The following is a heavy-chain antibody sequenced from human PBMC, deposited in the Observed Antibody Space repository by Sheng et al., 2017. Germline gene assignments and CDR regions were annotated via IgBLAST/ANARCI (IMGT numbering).Heavy chain of an antibody. CDR1: GFTLSSYG. Sequence: QVQLVESGGGVVQPGRSLRLSCAASGFTLSSYGMHWVRQAPGKGLEWVAVISYDGSNKYYADSVKGRFTISRDNSKNTLYLQMNSLRAEDTAVYYCAKDRGWLQSGGMDVWGQGTTVTVSS. CDR2: ISYDGSNK. CDR3: AKDRGWLQSGGMDV. D-gene: IGHD3-10*01. J-gene: IGHJ6*02. V-gene: IGHV3-30*18.